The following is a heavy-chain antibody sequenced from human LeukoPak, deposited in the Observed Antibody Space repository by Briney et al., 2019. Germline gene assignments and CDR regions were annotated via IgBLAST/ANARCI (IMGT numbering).Heavy chain of an antibody. CDR3: ARSRHSYDSSGFPHY. Sequence: PGGSLRLSCAASGFNFDDYVMSWVRQAPGKGLEWVSGINWNGGSRGYADSVKGRFTISRDNAKNSLYLQTNSLRAEDTALYYCARSRHSYDSSGFPHYWGQGTLVTVSS. V-gene: IGHV3-20*04. CDR2: INWNGGSR. J-gene: IGHJ4*02. CDR1: GFNFDDYV. D-gene: IGHD3-22*01.